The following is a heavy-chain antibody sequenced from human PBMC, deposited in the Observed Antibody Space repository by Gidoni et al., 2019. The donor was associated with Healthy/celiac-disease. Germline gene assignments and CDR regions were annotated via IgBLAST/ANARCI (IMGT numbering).Heavy chain of an antibody. CDR1: GGSISSYY. D-gene: IGHD6-13*01. V-gene: IGHV4-59*08. Sequence: QVQLQESGPGLVKPSATLSLTCTVSGGSISSYYWSWIRQPPGKGLEWIGYIYYSGSTNYNPSLKSRVTISVETSKNQFSLKLSSVTAADTAVYYCARNWGIAAVPDYWGQGTLVTVSS. CDR3: ARNWGIAAVPDY. J-gene: IGHJ4*02. CDR2: IYYSGST.